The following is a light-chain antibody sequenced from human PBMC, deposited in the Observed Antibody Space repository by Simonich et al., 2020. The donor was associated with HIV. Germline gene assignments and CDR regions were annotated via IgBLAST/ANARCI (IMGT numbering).Light chain of an antibody. CDR2: AAS. V-gene: IGKV1-NL1*01. J-gene: IGKJ1*01. CDR1: QSMSDW. Sequence: DIQMTQSPSTLSASVGDSVTITCRASQSMSDWLAWYQQKPGKAPKLLLYAASRLESGVPSRCSGSGSGTDYTLTISSLQPEDFATYDCQQYYSTPWTFGQGTKVEIK. CDR3: QQYYSTPWT.